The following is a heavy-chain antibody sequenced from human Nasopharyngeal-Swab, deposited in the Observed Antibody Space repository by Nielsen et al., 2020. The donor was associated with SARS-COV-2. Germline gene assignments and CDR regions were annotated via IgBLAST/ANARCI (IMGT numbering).Heavy chain of an antibody. J-gene: IGHJ6*02. V-gene: IGHV1-18*01. D-gene: IGHD3-10*01. CDR2: ISGYNGKT. Sequence: WVRQAPGPGLEWMGWISGYNGKTNYAEKFQDRVTMTTDTSTYTAYMELRSLRSDDTAMYYCAREGAMVRSYGMDVWGQGTTVTVSS. CDR3: AREGAMVRSYGMDV.